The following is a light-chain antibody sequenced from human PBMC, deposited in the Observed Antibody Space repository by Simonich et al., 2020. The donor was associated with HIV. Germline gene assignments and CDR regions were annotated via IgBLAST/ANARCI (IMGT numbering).Light chain of an antibody. CDR3: QQYNNWPSPFT. V-gene: IGKV3-15*01. CDR2: GAS. Sequence: EIVMTQSPATLSVSPGERATLSCRASQSVSSSLAWYQQKPGQAPRLLIYGASTRATDIPARFSGSGSGTEFTLTISSLQSEDFAVYYCQQYNNWPSPFTFGPGTKVDIK. CDR1: QSVSSS. J-gene: IGKJ3*01.